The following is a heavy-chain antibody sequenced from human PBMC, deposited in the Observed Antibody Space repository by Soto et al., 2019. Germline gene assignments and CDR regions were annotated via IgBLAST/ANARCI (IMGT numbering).Heavy chain of an antibody. Sequence: GGSLRLSCAASGFTFSSYGMHWVRQAPGKGLEWVAVISYDGSNKYYADSVKGRFTISRDNSKNTLYLQMNSLRAEDTAVYYCAKDAEWMVEGGMGYYGMDVWGQGTTVTVSS. D-gene: IGHD1-26*01. J-gene: IGHJ6*02. CDR1: GFTFSSYG. CDR3: AKDAEWMVEGGMGYYGMDV. CDR2: ISYDGSNK. V-gene: IGHV3-30*18.